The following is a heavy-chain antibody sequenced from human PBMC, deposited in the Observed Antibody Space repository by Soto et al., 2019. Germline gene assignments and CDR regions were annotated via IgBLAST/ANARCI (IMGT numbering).Heavy chain of an antibody. CDR3: AKAVGYCSSSKCGDYYFYYGMDV. V-gene: IGHV3-30*18. CDR2: ISYDGGNK. J-gene: IGHJ6*02. D-gene: IGHD2-2*01. Sequence: PGGSLRLSCAASGFTFSNYGMHWVRQAPGKGLEWVAVISYDGGNKYYADSVKGRFTISRDNPKNTLNLQMNSLRAEDTAVYYCAKAVGYCSSSKCGDYYFYYGMDVWGQGTTVTAP. CDR1: GFTFSNYG.